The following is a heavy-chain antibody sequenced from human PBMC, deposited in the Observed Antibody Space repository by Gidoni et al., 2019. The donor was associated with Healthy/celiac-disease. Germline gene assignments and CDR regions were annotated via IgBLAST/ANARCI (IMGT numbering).Heavy chain of an antibody. CDR3: ASGGGEWELETDYYYYGMDV. CDR1: GYTFTSYG. CDR2: ISAYNGNT. J-gene: IGHJ6*02. D-gene: IGHD1-26*01. V-gene: IGHV1-18*01. Sequence: QVQLVQSGAEVKKPGASVKVSCKASGYTFTSYGISWVRQAPGQGLEWMGWISAYNGNTNYAQKLQGRVTMTTDTSTSTAYMGLRSLRSDDPAMYYCASGGGEWELETDYYYYGMDVWGQGTTVTVSS.